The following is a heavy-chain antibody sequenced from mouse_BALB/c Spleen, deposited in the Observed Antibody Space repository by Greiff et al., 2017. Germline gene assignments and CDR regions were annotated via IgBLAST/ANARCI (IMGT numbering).Heavy chain of an antibody. J-gene: IGHJ1*01. CDR1: GFTFSSFG. CDR2: ISSGSSTI. D-gene: IGHD2-1*01. CDR3: ARFLYGNYWYFDV. Sequence: VQLKESGGGLVQPGGSRKLSCAASGFTFSSFGMHWVRQAPEKGLEWVAYISSGSSTIYYADTVKGRFTISRDNPKNTLFLQMTSLRSEDTAMYYCARFLYGNYWYFDVWGAGTTVTVSS. V-gene: IGHV5-17*02.